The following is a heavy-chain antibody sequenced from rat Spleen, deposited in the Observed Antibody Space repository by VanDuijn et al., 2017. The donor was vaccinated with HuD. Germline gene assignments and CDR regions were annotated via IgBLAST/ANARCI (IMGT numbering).Heavy chain of an antibody. J-gene: IGHJ2*01. Sequence: EVQLVESGGGLVQPGRSLKLSCVASGFTFNNYWMTWIRQAPGKGLEWVASITNTGSSTYYRDSVKGRFTISRDNAKSTLYLQMDSLRSEDTATYYCARQDLYNSGYWGQGVMVTVSS. V-gene: IGHV5-31*01. CDR2: ITNTGSST. CDR1: GFTFNNYW. D-gene: IGHD4-3*01. CDR3: ARQDLYNSGY.